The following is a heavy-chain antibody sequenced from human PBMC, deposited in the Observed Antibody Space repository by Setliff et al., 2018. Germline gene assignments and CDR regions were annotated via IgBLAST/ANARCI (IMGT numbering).Heavy chain of an antibody. CDR1: GGSFSDYY. J-gene: IGHJ4*02. CDR3: RFWSSYYKNDY. D-gene: IGHD3-3*01. V-gene: IGHV4-34*01. CDR2: INQSGNT. Sequence: KTSETLSLTCTVYGGSFSDYYWGWIRQSPAKRPEWIAEINQSGNTNYNPSLNGRVSVSVDTPTNQFSLKVFSVTAADTAVYYCRFWSSYYKNDYWAQGTLVTVSS.